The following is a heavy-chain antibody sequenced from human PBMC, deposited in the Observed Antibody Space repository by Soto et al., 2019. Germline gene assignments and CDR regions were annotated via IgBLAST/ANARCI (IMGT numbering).Heavy chain of an antibody. Sequence: GGSLRLSCAASGFTFSSYGMHWVRQAPGKGLEWVAVISYDGSNKYYADSVKGRFTISRDNSKNTLYLQMNSLRAEDTAVYYCAKSAAYSKFIGNYYYYYGMDVWGQGTTVTVSS. CDR1: GFTFSSYG. J-gene: IGHJ6*02. V-gene: IGHV3-30*18. CDR3: AKSAAYSKFIGNYYYYYGMDV. CDR2: ISYDGSNK. D-gene: IGHD4-4*01.